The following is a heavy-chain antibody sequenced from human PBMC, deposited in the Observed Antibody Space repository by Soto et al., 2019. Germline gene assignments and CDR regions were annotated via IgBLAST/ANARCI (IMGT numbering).Heavy chain of an antibody. CDR2: ISYEGSHT. CDR1: GFIFSSYG. Sequence: QVQLVESGGGVVQPGRSLRLSCAASGFIFSSYGMHWVRQAPGKGLEWVAVISYEGSHTYYADSVKGRFTITRDNSKNTLYLQMNSISPEDTAVYYCATEVHCGGGSCSWSEGFDYWGQGTLLTVSS. J-gene: IGHJ4*02. V-gene: IGHV3-30*03. CDR3: ATEVHCGGGSCSWSEGFDY. D-gene: IGHD2-15*01.